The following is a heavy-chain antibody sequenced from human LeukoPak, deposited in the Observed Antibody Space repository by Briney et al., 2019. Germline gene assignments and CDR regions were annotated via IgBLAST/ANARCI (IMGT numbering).Heavy chain of an antibody. CDR2: ISYSGST. D-gene: IGHD3-22*01. J-gene: IGHJ4*02. V-gene: IGHV4-39*07. CDR3: ARYLDSSGYYGDY. CDR1: GDSIRSSPYY. Sequence: SETLSLTCTVSGDSIRSSPYYWGWIRQPPGKGLEWIGSISYSGSTYYTPSLKSRVAISVDTSKNQFSLKLSSVTAADTAVYYCARYLDSSGYYGDYWGQGTLVTVSS.